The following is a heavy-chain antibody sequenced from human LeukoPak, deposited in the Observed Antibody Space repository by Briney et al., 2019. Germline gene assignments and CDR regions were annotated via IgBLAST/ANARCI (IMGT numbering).Heavy chain of an antibody. D-gene: IGHD3-9*01. CDR2: IRYDGSNK. Sequence: GGSLRLSCAASGFTFSSYGMHWVRQAPGKGLEWVAFIRYDGSNKYYADSVKGRFTISRDNSKNTLYLQMNSLRAEDTAVYYCAKDPKDAIYDILTGSDAFDIWGQGTMVTVSS. CDR3: AKDPKDAIYDILTGSDAFDI. J-gene: IGHJ3*02. V-gene: IGHV3-30*02. CDR1: GFTFSSYG.